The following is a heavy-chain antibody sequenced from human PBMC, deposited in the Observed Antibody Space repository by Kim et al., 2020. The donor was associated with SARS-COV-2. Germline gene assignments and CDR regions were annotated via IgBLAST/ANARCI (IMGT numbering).Heavy chain of an antibody. CDR1: GFTFSSYA. CDR3: ARADWFDP. CDR2: ISYDGSNK. V-gene: IGHV3-30*04. J-gene: IGHJ5*02. Sequence: GGSLRLSCAASGFTFSSYAMHWVRQAPGKGLEWVAVISYDGSNKYYADSVKGRFTISRDNSKNTLYLQMNSLRAEDTAVYYCARADWFDPWGQGTLVTVSS.